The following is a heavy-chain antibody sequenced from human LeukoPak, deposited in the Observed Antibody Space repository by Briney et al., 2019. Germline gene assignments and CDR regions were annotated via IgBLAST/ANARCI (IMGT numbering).Heavy chain of an antibody. CDR2: IIPILGIA. CDR3: ARPYDTYAFDI. CDR1: GGTFSSCA. J-gene: IGHJ3*02. V-gene: IGHV1-69*04. D-gene: IGHD3-22*01. Sequence: SVKVSCKASGGTFSSCAISWVRQAPGQGLEWMGRIIPILGIANYAQKFQGRVTITADKSTSTAYMELSSLRSEDTAVYYCARPYDTYAFDIWGQGTMVTVSS.